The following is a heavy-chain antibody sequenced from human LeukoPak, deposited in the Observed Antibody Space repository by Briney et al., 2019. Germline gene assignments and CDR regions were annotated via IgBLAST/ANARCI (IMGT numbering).Heavy chain of an antibody. Sequence: SETLSLTCTVSGASIGSSLYFWGWCRQPPGKGLEWIGSIYYRPTTYYNPSLRSRGTISLDTSNNQFSLKLTSVTAADTAFYYCARGRNWNFQAYFDYWGLGSLVSVSS. CDR2: IYYRPTT. CDR3: ARGRNWNFQAYFDY. CDR1: GASIGSSLYF. V-gene: IGHV4-39*07. J-gene: IGHJ4*01. D-gene: IGHD1-1*01.